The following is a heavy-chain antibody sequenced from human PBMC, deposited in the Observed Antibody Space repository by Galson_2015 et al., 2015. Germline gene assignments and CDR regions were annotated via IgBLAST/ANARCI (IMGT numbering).Heavy chain of an antibody. CDR3: ARVRGQWRQNVAVPAAMIGALDI. D-gene: IGHD2-2*01. J-gene: IGHJ3*02. Sequence: SVKVSCKASGGTFSSYAISWVRQAPGQGLEWMGGIIPIFGTANYAQKFQGRVTITAHKSTSTAYMELSSLRSEDTAVYYCARVRGQWRQNVAVPAAMIGALDIWGKGTTVTVSS. CDR1: GGTFSSYA. V-gene: IGHV1-69*06. CDR2: IIPIFGTA.